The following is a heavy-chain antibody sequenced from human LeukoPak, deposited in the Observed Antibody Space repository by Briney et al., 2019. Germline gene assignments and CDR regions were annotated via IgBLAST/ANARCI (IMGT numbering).Heavy chain of an antibody. V-gene: IGHV3-23*01. J-gene: IGHJ4*02. CDR1: WLTFWYLP. D-gene: IGHD3-16*01. CDR2: ISGSGGST. CDR3: ANLVTISGGY. Sequence: GGCLCLYFPGSWLTFWYLPLELVRPAPREGLEWVSAISGSGGSTYYADSVKGRFSISRDNSESTLNLQMNSLRAEDTAIYYCANLVTISGGYWGQGTLVTVSS.